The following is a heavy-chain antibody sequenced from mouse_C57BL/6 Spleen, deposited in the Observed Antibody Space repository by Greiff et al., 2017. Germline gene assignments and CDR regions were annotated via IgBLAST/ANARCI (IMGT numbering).Heavy chain of an antibody. CDR3: ARSSLNYWYFDV. CDR2: IHPNSGST. Sequence: QVQLQQPGAELVKPGASVKLSCKASGYTFTSYWMHWVKQRPGQGLEWIGMIHPNSGSTNYNEKFKSKATLTVDKSSSTAYMQLSSLTSEDSAVYYCARSSLNYWYFDVWGTETTVTVSS. V-gene: IGHV1-64*01. J-gene: IGHJ1*03. CDR1: GYTFTSYW.